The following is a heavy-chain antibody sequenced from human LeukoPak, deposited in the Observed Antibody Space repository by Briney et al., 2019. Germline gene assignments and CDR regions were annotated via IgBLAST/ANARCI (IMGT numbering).Heavy chain of an antibody. CDR1: GFTFSSYG. D-gene: IGHD3-10*01. CDR2: ISYDGSNK. CDR3: AKNRMARGRQYGMDV. Sequence: GGSLRLSCAASGFTFSSYGMHWARQAPGKGLEWVAVISYDGSNKYYADSVKGRFTISRDNSKNTLYLQMNSLRAEDTAVYYCAKNRMARGRQYGMDVWGQGTTVTVSS. J-gene: IGHJ6*02. V-gene: IGHV3-30*18.